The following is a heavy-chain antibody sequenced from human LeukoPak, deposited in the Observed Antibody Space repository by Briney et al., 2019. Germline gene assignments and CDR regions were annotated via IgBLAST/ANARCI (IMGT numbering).Heavy chain of an antibody. CDR1: GGSISSYY. J-gene: IGHJ4*02. D-gene: IGHD6-13*01. CDR3: ARDVSSWLDN. CDR2: IYYSWST. Sequence: SETLSLTCTVSGGSISSYYWSWIRQPPGKGLEWIGYIYYSWSTKYNPSLKSRVTISENTSKTQFSLKVSSVTAADTAVYYCARDVSSWLDNWGQGTLVTVSS. V-gene: IGHV4-59*01.